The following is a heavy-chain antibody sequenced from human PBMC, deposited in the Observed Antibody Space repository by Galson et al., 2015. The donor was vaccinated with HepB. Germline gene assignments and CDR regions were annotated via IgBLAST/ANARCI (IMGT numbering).Heavy chain of an antibody. CDR3: ARESGYVAFDI. CDR2: IYYSGST. CDR1: GGSISSYY. J-gene: IGHJ3*02. V-gene: IGHV4-59*01. Sequence: LSLTCTVSGGSISSYYWSWIRQPPGKGLEWIGYIYYSGSTNYNPSLKSRVTISVDTSKNQFSLKLSSVTAADTAVYYCARESGYVAFDIWGQGTMVTVSS. D-gene: IGHD3-16*01.